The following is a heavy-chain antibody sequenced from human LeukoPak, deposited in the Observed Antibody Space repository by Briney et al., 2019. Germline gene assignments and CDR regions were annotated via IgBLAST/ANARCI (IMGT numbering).Heavy chain of an antibody. Sequence: GGSLRLSCAASGFTFSSYAMSWVRQAQGKGLEWVSAISGSGGSTYYADSVKGRFTISRDNSKNTPYLQMNSLRAEDTVVYYCAKGRYSSSWSYFDYWGQGTLVTVSS. V-gene: IGHV3-23*01. CDR3: AKGRYSSSWSYFDY. J-gene: IGHJ4*02. CDR2: ISGSGGST. CDR1: GFTFSSYA. D-gene: IGHD6-13*01.